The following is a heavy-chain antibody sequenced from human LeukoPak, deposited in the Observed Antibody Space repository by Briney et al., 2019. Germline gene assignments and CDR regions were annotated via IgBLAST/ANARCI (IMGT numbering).Heavy chain of an antibody. V-gene: IGHV4-39*01. D-gene: IGHD2-8*01. CDR1: GCSISSGSYY. CDR2: IYYSGST. CDR3: ARNNTLMMYPRGGEDKGFDY. Sequence: PSETLSLTCTVSGCSISSGSYYWCWIRQPPGKGLEWIGSIYYSGSTHYNPSLKSRVTISVDTSKNEFSLKLSSVTAADTAVYYCARNNTLMMYPRGGEDKGFDYWGQGTLVTVSS. J-gene: IGHJ4*02.